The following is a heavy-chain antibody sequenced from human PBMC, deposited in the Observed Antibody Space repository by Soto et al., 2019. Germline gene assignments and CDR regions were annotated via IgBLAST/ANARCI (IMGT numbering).Heavy chain of an antibody. CDR1: GFTFSSYS. CDR2: ISNSSSYI. J-gene: IGHJ3*02. V-gene: IGHV3-21*01. D-gene: IGHD6-6*01. CDR3: ARIQLGYDACDI. Sequence: EVQLVESGGGLVKPGGSLRLSCAASGFTFSSYSMNWVRQAPGKGLEWVSSISNSSSYIYYADSVKGRFTISRDNAKNSRYLQRNSLRAEDTAVYYWARIQLGYDACDIWGQGPMVTVS.